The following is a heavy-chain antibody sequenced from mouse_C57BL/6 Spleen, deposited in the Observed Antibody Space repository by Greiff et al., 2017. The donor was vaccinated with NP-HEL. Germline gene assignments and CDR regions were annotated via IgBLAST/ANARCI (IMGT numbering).Heavy chain of an antibody. CDR2: ISGGGGNT. D-gene: IGHD2-3*01. CDR1: GFTFSSYT. V-gene: IGHV5-9*01. J-gene: IGHJ3*01. Sequence: EVHLVESGGGLVKPGGSLKLSCAASGFTFSSYTMSWVRQTPEKRLEWVATISGGGGNTYYPDSVKGRFTISRDNAKNTLYLQMSSLRSEDTALYYCADYDGYYGGCAYWGQGTLVTVSA. CDR3: ADYDGYYGGCAY.